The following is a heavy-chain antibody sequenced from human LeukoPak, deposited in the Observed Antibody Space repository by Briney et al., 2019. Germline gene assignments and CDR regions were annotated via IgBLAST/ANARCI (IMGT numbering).Heavy chain of an antibody. CDR3: ATMGYYDILTGYRAFDY. CDR2: FDPEDGET. D-gene: IGHD3-9*01. V-gene: IGHV1-24*01. CDR1: GYTLTELS. Sequence: ASVKVSCKVSGYTLTELSMHWVRQAPGKGLEWMGGFDPEDGETIYAQKFQGRVTMTEDTSTDTAHMELSSLRSEDTAVYYCATMGYYDILTGYRAFDYWGQGTLVTVSS. J-gene: IGHJ4*02.